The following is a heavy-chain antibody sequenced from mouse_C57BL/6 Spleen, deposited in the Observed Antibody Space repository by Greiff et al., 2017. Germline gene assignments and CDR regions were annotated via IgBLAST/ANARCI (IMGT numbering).Heavy chain of an antibody. CDR3: ARHDYDGSSPPWFAY. V-gene: IGHV5-6*01. CDR2: ISSGGSYT. J-gene: IGHJ3*01. D-gene: IGHD1-1*01. Sequence: EVKLMESGGDLVKPGGSLKLSCAASGFTFSSYGMSWVRQTPDKRLEWVATISSGGSYTYYPDSVKGRFTIYRDNAKNTLYLQMSSLKSEDTAMYYCARHDYDGSSPPWFAYWGQGTLVTVSA. CDR1: GFTFSSYG.